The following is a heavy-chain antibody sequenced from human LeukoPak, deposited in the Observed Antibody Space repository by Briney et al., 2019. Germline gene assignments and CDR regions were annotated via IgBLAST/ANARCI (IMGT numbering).Heavy chain of an antibody. CDR2: ISAYNGNT. CDR1: GYTFTGYY. CDR3: ARGDIVVVAPWNAITNFDY. Sequence: ASVKVSCKASGYTFTGYYMHWVRQAPGQGFEWMGWISAYNGNTNYAQKLQGRVTMTTDTSTSTAYMELRSLRSDDTALYYCARGDIVVVAPWNAITNFDYWGQGTLVTVSS. V-gene: IGHV1-18*04. J-gene: IGHJ4*02. D-gene: IGHD2-15*01.